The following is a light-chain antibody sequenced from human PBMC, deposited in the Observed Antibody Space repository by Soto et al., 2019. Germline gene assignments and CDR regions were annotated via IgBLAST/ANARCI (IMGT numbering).Light chain of an antibody. V-gene: IGLV2-8*01. Sequence: QSALTQPPSASGSPGQSVTISCTGTSSDVGSYNFVSWYQQQPGKAPKLIIYEINKRPSGVPDRFSGSKSGNTASLTVSGLQAEDEADYYCTSYAGSNNRYVFGTGTKVTVL. J-gene: IGLJ1*01. CDR3: TSYAGSNNRYV. CDR2: EIN. CDR1: SSDVGSYNF.